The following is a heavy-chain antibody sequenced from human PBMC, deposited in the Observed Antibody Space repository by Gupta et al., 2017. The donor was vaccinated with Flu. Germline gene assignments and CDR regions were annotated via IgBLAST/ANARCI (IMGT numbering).Heavy chain of an antibody. J-gene: IGHJ4*02. CDR2: SSDGTYK. CDR3: ARDTGSYYVFHY. Sequence: SSDGTYKQYSDSVKGRFIISKDESKNTLYLQMNSLRPEDTAVYYCARDTGSYYVFHYWGQGTLLTVSS. V-gene: IGHV3-30*01. D-gene: IGHD3-10*01.